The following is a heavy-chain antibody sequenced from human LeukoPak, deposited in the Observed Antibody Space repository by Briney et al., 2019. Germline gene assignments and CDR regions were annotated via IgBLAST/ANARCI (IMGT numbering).Heavy chain of an antibody. D-gene: IGHD3-22*01. CDR2: IYSSGSA. CDR1: GSSINNNF. V-gene: IGHV4-59*12. Sequence: TSETLSLTCTVSGSSINNNFWTCIRQPPGKGLEWIGYIYSSGSANYNPSIKSRVIISGDTSKNQISLKLTSVTAADTAVYYCARDPGRGYYADWGQGTLVAVSS. CDR3: ARDPGRGYYAD. J-gene: IGHJ4*02.